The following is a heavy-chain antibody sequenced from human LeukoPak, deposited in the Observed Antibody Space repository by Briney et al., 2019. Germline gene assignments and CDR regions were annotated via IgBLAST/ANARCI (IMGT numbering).Heavy chain of an antibody. CDR2: IWYDGSNK. V-gene: IGHV3-33*01. D-gene: IGHD3-22*01. Sequence: GGSLRLSCAASGFTFSSYGMHWVRQAPGKGLEWVAVIWYDGSNKYYADSVKGRFTISRDNSKNTLYLQMNSLRAEDTAVYYCARPGDYYDSSGYHSYWGQGTLVTVSS. CDR1: GFTFSSYG. CDR3: ARPGDYYDSSGYHSY. J-gene: IGHJ4*02.